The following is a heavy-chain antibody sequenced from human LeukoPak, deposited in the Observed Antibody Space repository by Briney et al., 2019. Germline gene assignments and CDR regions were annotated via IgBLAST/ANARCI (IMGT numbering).Heavy chain of an antibody. CDR2: IYTSGST. V-gene: IGHV4-61*02. Sequence: SETLSLTCTVSGGSISSGSYYWSWIRQPAGKGLEWIGRIYTSGSTNYNPSLKSRVTISVDTSKNQFSLKLSSVTAADTAVYYCARAAPFGGVIVDYWGQGTLVTVSS. D-gene: IGHD3-16*02. J-gene: IGHJ4*02. CDR3: ARAAPFGGVIVDY. CDR1: GGSISSGSYY.